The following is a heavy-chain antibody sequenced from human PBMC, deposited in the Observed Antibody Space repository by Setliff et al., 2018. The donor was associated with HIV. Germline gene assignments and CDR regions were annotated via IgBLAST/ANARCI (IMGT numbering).Heavy chain of an antibody. CDR3: ARDRRAYTLLYYYYYMDV. CDR1: GYTFTTYS. D-gene: IGHD1-20*01. Sequence: VASVKVSCKASGYTFTTYSIHWVRQAPGQSPEWMGWINVGKGDTKYSQSLQGRVTMTTDTASSTSYMELKSLRSDDTAMYYCARDRRAYTLLYYYYYMDVWGKGTTVTVSS. J-gene: IGHJ6*03. V-gene: IGHV1-3*01. CDR2: INVGKGDT.